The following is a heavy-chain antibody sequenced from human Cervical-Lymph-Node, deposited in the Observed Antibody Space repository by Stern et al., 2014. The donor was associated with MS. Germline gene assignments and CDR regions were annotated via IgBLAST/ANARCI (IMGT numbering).Heavy chain of an antibody. CDR3: ATWVTSSFTRIDS. Sequence: QVQLVQSGSELKKPGASVKISCKASGYEFTRYAMNWVRLAPGQGLEWMGWINAYTGTTTYARGFTGRFVISLDTSVNTAYLQIISLKADDTAIYDCATWVTSSFTRIDSWGQGTLVTVSS. D-gene: IGHD6-6*01. V-gene: IGHV7-4-1*02. CDR1: GYEFTRYA. J-gene: IGHJ4*02. CDR2: INAYTGTT.